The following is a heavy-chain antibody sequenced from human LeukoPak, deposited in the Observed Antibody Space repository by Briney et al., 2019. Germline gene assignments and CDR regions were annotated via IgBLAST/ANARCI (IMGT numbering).Heavy chain of an antibody. CDR3: ASAYSSGQNYFDY. CDR1: GGSFSGYY. CDR2: INHSGST. D-gene: IGHD6-19*01. V-gene: IGHV4-34*01. Sequence: SETLSLTCAVYGGSFSGYYWSWIRQPPGKGLEWIGEINHSGSTNYNPSLKSRVTISVDTSKNQFSLNLNSMTAADTGVYYCASAYSSGQNYFDYWGQGILVTVSS. J-gene: IGHJ4*02.